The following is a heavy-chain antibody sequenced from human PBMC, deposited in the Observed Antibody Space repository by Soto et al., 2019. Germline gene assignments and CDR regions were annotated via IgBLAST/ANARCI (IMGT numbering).Heavy chain of an antibody. CDR2: VNSDGSIT. V-gene: IGHV3-74*01. D-gene: IGHD2-15*01. J-gene: IGHJ4*01. Sequence: EVQLVESGGGLVQPGGSLRLSCAASGFDFSNAWMHWVRQAPGKGLVWVSHVNSDGSITTYAYSVKGRFTISRDNAKNRVYLQMNSLGVEDTAVYHCTRDQAHRSAVWGHGTLVTVSS. CDR3: TRDQAHRSAV. CDR1: GFDFSNAW.